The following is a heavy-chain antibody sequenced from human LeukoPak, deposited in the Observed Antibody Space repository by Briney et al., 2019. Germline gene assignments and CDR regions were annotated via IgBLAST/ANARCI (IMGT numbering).Heavy chain of an antibody. CDR2: SSAYNGNT. CDR1: GYTFTSYG. CDR3: ARAPGYCSSTSCYLFAPYFDY. Sequence: ASVKVSCKASGYTFTSYGISWVRQAPGQGLEWMGWSSAYNGNTNYAQKLQGRVTITTDTSTSTAYMELRSLRSDDTAVYYCARAPGYCSSTSCYLFAPYFDYWGQGTLVTVSS. J-gene: IGHJ4*02. V-gene: IGHV1-18*01. D-gene: IGHD2-2*01.